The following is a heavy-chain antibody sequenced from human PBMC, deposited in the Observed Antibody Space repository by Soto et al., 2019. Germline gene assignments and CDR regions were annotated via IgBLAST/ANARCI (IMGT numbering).Heavy chain of an antibody. V-gene: IGHV3-33*01. J-gene: IGHJ5*02. D-gene: IGHD6-13*01. CDR1: GFTFNSYG. CDR3: ARLVGAAAGRFDP. CDR2: IWFDGSDK. Sequence: QEQLVESGGGVVQPGTSPRLSCVASGFTFNSYGMHWVRQAPGKGLEWVAAIWFDGSDKYYADSVKGRFTISRDNSKNTLYLQMNSLRAEDTGVYYCARLVGAAAGRFDPWGQGTLVIVSS.